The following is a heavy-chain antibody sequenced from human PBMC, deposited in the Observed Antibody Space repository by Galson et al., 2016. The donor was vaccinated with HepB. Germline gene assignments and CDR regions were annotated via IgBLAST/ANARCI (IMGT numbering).Heavy chain of an antibody. CDR2: IYWDDDK. D-gene: IGHD2-15*01. Sequence: PALVKPTQTLTLTCTFSGFSLSTSGVGVGWIRQPPGKALEWLALIYWDDDKRYSPSLKSRLTITKDTSKNQVVLTMTNMDPVDTATYYCAHKGPSCGGSCYDYWGQGTLVTVSS. J-gene: IGHJ4*02. CDR1: GFSLSTSGVG. CDR3: AHKGPSCGGSCYDY. V-gene: IGHV2-5*02.